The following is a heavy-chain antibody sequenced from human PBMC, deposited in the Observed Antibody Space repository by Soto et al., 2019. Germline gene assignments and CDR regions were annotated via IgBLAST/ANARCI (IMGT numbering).Heavy chain of an antibody. CDR3: VKERDDASWTAFDH. V-gene: IGHV3-43*01. Sequence: EVRLVESGGVVVQPGGSLRLSCAASGFMFDDFSMHWLRQAPGKGLEWVALIGRDGINTYYADSVRGRFIVSRDNSKNSLYLQMNSLRSEDSALYYCVKERDDASWTAFDHWGQGTLVTVSS. CDR1: GFMFDDFS. D-gene: IGHD2-2*01. CDR2: IGRDGINT. J-gene: IGHJ4*02.